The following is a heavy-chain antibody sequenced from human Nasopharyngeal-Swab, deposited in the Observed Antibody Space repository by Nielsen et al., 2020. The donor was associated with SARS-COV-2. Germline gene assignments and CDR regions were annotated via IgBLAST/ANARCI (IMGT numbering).Heavy chain of an antibody. Sequence: ASVKVSCKVSGYTLTELSMHWVRQAPGKGLEWMGGFDPEDGETIYAQKFQGRVTMTEDTSTATAYMELSSLRHEDTAVYYCARGAFGLGHSWFDPWGQGTLVTVSS. J-gene: IGHJ5*02. V-gene: IGHV1-24*01. D-gene: IGHD3-16*01. CDR2: FDPEDGET. CDR1: GYTLTELS. CDR3: ARGAFGLGHSWFDP.